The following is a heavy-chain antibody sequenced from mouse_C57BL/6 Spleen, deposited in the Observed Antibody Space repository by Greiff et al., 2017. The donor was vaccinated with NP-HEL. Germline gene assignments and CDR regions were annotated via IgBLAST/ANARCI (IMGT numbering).Heavy chain of an antibody. D-gene: IGHD2-3*01. Sequence: EVKLQESGPELVKPGASVKIPCKASGYTFTDYTMDWVKQSHGKSLEWIGDINPNNGGTIYNQKFKGKATLTVDKSSSTAYMELRSLTSEDTAVYYCARNDGYSYWYFDVWGTGTTVTVSS. J-gene: IGHJ1*03. CDR3: ARNDGYSYWYFDV. CDR2: INPNNGGT. V-gene: IGHV1-18*01. CDR1: GYTFTDYT.